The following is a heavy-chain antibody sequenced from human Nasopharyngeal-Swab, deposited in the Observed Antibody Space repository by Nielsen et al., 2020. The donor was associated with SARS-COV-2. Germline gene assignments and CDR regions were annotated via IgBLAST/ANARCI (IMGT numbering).Heavy chain of an antibody. J-gene: IGHJ4*02. D-gene: IGHD6-13*01. Sequence: WIRQPPGKGLEWIGEINHSGSTNYNPSLKSRVTISVDTSKNQFSLKLSSVTAADTALYYCARGRLLTVYRTSWYWFDYWGQGTLVTVSS. CDR2: INHSGST. CDR3: ARGRLLTVYRTSWYWFDY. V-gene: IGHV4-34*01.